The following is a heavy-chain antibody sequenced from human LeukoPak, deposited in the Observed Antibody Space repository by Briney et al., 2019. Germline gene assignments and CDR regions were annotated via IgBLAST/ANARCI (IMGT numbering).Heavy chain of an antibody. J-gene: IGHJ4*02. V-gene: IGHV3-7*01. CDR3: AARPPYSYGYPY. Sequence: GGSLRLSCAASVFIFSRYWMGWVRQAPGKGLEGVAIIKQDGSEKYYVDSVKGRFTISRDNAKNSLYLQMNSLRAEDTAVYYCAARPPYSYGYPYWGQGTLVTVSS. CDR2: IKQDGSEK. D-gene: IGHD5-18*01. CDR1: VFIFSRYW.